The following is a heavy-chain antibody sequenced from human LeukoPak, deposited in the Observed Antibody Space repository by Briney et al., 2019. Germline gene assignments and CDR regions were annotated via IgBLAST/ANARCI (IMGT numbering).Heavy chain of an antibody. CDR2: ISGSGSST. D-gene: IGHD2-2*01. J-gene: IGHJ4*02. Sequence: PGGSLRLSCAASGFTFNYYALSWVRQAPGKGLQWVSAISGSGSSTYHADSVQGRFTTSRDNSKNTLYLHMVGLRAEDTAIYYCAKQRRALVVPSTLDYWGQGTLVTVSS. V-gene: IGHV3-23*01. CDR3: AKQRRALVVPSTLDY. CDR1: GFTFNYYA.